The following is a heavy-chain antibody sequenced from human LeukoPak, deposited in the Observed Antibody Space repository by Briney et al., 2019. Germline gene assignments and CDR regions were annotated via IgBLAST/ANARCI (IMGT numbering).Heavy chain of an antibody. D-gene: IGHD5-12*01. J-gene: IGHJ4*02. Sequence: SETLSLTCTVSGGSISSSSYYWGWIRQPPGKGLEWIGSIYYSGSTYYNPSLKSRVTISVDTSKNQFSLKLSSVTAADTAVYYCARGSGYDPPIDYWGQGTLVTVSS. CDR3: ARGSGYDPPIDY. V-gene: IGHV4-39*07. CDR2: IYYSGST. CDR1: GGSISSSSYY.